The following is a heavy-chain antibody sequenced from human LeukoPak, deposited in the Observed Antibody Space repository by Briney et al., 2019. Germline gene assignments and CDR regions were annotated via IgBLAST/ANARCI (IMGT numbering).Heavy chain of an antibody. CDR2: IYHSGST. CDR1: GGSISSGGYY. Sequence: SETLSLTCTVSGGSISSGGYYWSWIRQPPGKGLEWIGYIYHSGSTYYNPSLKSRVTISADRSKNQFSLKLSSVTAADTAVYYCAGSRAYYDFWSGYPVDYWGQGTLVTVSS. CDR3: AGSRAYYDFWSGYPVDY. J-gene: IGHJ4*02. V-gene: IGHV4-30-2*01. D-gene: IGHD3-3*01.